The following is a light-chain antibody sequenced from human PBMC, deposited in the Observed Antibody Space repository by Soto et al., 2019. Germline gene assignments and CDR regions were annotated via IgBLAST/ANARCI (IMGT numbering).Light chain of an antibody. V-gene: IGKV3-20*01. CDR3: QQYVNSPVT. CDR1: QRVNSSY. Sequence: EIVLTQSPDTLYLSPGEGATLSCRASQRVNSSYLARYQQKPGQAPRLLISGASDRATGVPARVSGSGSGTDFTLTIRRLEPEDFAVYYCQQYVNSPVTFGQGTKLQIK. J-gene: IGKJ2*01. CDR2: GAS.